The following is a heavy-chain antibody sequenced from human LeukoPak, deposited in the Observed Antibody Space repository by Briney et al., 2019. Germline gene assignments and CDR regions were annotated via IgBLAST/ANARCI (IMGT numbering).Heavy chain of an antibody. J-gene: IGHJ1*01. CDR2: INPNSGGT. CDR1: GYTFTGYY. Sequence: GASVKVSCKASGYTFTGYYMRWVRQAPGQGLEWMGWINPNSGGTNYAQKFQGRVTMTRDTSISTAYMELSRLRSDDTAVYYCARAPADFWSGYYDFQHWGQGTLVTVSS. CDR3: ARAPADFWSGYYDFQH. D-gene: IGHD3-3*01. V-gene: IGHV1-2*02.